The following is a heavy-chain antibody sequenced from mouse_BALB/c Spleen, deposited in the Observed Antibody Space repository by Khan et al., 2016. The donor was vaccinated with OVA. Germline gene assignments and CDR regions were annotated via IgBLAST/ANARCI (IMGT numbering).Heavy chain of an antibody. D-gene: IGHD2-2*01. V-gene: IGHV5-9-3*01. CDR2: ISSGGHYT. CDR1: GFTFSSYA. J-gene: IGHJ4*01. CDR3: ARSLVDYYAIDY. Sequence: EVELVESGGGSVKPGGSLKLSCSASGFTFSSYAMSWVRQTPEKRLELVATISSGGHYTFYPDSVKGRFTISRANARNTLYLEMSSLRSEDTAMYYCARSLVDYYAIDYWGQGVSVTVSS.